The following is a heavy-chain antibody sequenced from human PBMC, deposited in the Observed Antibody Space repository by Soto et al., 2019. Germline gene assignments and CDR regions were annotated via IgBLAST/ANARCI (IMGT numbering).Heavy chain of an antibody. V-gene: IGHV4-4*07. Sequence: SETLSLTCSVSGGTISCYYWTWIRQPAGKGLEWIGRTYSSGNTKYNPSLQSRVTMSLDTSNNQFSLRLTSVTAADTAVYYCARGQRFSDWFDPWGQGTLVTVSS. CDR2: TYSSGNT. D-gene: IGHD3-3*01. CDR3: ARGQRFSDWFDP. CDR1: GGTISCYY. J-gene: IGHJ5*02.